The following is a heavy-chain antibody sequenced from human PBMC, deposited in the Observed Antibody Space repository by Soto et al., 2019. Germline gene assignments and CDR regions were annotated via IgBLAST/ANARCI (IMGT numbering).Heavy chain of an antibody. CDR3: ARRYGSAFDI. J-gene: IGHJ3*02. CDR1: GGSFSGDY. CDR2: INHSGST. Sequence: SETLSVTCAVYGGSFSGDYWSWIRQPPGKGLEWIGEINHSGSTNYNPSLKSRVIISVDTSKNQFSLRLSSVTAADTAVYYCARRYGSAFDIWGQGTMVTVSS. D-gene: IGHD3-10*01. V-gene: IGHV4-34*01.